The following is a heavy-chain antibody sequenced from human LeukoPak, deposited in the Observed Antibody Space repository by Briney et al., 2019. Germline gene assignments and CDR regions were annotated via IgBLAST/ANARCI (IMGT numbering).Heavy chain of an antibody. CDR2: IHDSANT. CDR3: ARGRITIFGVVTPHFDY. Sequence: SETPSLTCTVSHGSISSYYWSWIRQPPGKGLEWIAYIHDSANTNYNPSLKSRVTISVDTSKNQFSLKLSSVTAADTAVYYCARGRITIFGVVTPHFDYWGQGNLVTVSS. J-gene: IGHJ4*02. D-gene: IGHD3-3*01. V-gene: IGHV4-59*01. CDR1: HGSISSYY.